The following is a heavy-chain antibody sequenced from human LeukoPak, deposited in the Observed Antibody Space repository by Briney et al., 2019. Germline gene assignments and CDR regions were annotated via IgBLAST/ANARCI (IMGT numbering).Heavy chain of an antibody. CDR3: ARDTPSIGYGDYATDAFDI. Sequence: PGRSLRLSCAASGFTFSSYAMHWVRQAPGKGLEWVAVISYDGSNKYYADSVKGRFTISRDNSKNTLYLQMNSLRAEDTAVYYCARDTPSIGYGDYATDAFDIWGQGTMVTVSS. CDR2: ISYDGSNK. V-gene: IGHV3-30-3*01. CDR1: GFTFSSYA. D-gene: IGHD4-17*01. J-gene: IGHJ3*02.